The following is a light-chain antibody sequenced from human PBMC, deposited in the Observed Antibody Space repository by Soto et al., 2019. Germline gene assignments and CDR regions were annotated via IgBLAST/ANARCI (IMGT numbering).Light chain of an antibody. V-gene: IGKV1-5*01. Sequence: IQITQSRSTLSSSVGARVTITCRASQSISSWLAWYQQKPGEAPKLLIYHASTLESGVPSRFSSSGSGTEFTLTITSLQPDDLATYYCQQYNRFPKTFGRGTKV. J-gene: IGKJ1*01. CDR1: QSISSW. CDR2: HAS. CDR3: QQYNRFPKT.